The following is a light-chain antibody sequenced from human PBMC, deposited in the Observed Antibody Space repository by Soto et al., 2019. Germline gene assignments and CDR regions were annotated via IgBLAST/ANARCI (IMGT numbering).Light chain of an antibody. CDR2: AAS. CDR3: LQNFNFPWT. V-gene: IGKV1-6*01. CDR1: QGITDD. J-gene: IGKJ1*01. Sequence: IQMTQSPSCLCESXGDRVTIPXXASQGITDDLGWYQQKPGKAPKLLIYAASSLQSGVPSRFSGSGSGTDFTLTISSLQPEDFATYYCLQNFNFPWTFGLGTKVDI.